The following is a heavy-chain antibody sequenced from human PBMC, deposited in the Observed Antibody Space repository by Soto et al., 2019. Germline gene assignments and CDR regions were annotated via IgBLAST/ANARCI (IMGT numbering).Heavy chain of an antibody. J-gene: IGHJ4*02. Sequence: QVQLVESGGGVVQPGRSLRLSYAASGFTFSSYGMHWVRQAPGKGLEWVAVISYDGSNKYYADSVKGRFTISRDNSKNTLYLQMNSLRAEDTAVYYCAKPNSGYEGSYYFDYWGQGTLVTVSS. D-gene: IGHD5-12*01. CDR1: GFTFSSYG. CDR2: ISYDGSNK. CDR3: AKPNSGYEGSYYFDY. V-gene: IGHV3-30*18.